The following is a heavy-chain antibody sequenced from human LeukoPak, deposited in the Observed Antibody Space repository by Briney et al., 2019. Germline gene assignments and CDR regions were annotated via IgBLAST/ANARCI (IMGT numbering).Heavy chain of an antibody. CDR1: GFTFSTYW. CDR2: IKSKTDGGTT. D-gene: IGHD3-22*01. Sequence: GGSLRLSCAASGFTFSTYWMIWVRQAPGKGLEWVGRIKSKTDGGTTDYAAPVKGRFTISRDDSKNTLYLQMNSLKTEDTAVYYCTTTRYYYDSSGYYFPFDYWGQGTLVTVSS. V-gene: IGHV3-15*01. CDR3: TTTRYYYDSSGYYFPFDY. J-gene: IGHJ4*02.